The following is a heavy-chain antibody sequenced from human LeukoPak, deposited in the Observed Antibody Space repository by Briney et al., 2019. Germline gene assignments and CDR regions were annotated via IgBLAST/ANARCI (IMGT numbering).Heavy chain of an antibody. V-gene: IGHV4-34*01. J-gene: IGHJ4*02. Sequence: PSETLSLTCAVYGESFSGYFWNWIRQPPGKGLEWIGEINHSGSTSNHDPSLKSRVTMSVDTSKNQFSLKLSSVTAADTAVYYCARKSGYARDYWGQGNLVTVSS. D-gene: IGHD5-12*01. CDR2: INHSGSTS. CDR1: GESFSGYF. CDR3: ARKSGYARDY.